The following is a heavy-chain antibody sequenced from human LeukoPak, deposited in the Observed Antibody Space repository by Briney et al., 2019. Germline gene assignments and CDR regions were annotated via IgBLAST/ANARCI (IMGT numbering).Heavy chain of an antibody. D-gene: IGHD4-17*01. Sequence: SETLSLTCFVSGYSISSNYYWSWIRQPAGKGLEWIGRFYTSGNSYYNPSLKSRVTMSVDTSKNQFSLKLSSVTAADTAVYYCARLSTVTTSFDYWGQGTLVTVSS. CDR3: ARLSTVTTSFDY. CDR2: FYTSGNS. V-gene: IGHV4-4*07. CDR1: GYSISSNYY. J-gene: IGHJ4*02.